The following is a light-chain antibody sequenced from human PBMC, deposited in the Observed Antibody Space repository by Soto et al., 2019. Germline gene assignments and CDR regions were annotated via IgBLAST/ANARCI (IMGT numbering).Light chain of an antibody. J-gene: IGKJ1*01. V-gene: IGKV1-5*03. CDR1: QSISSY. CDR3: QQYKGYPWT. CDR2: KAS. Sequence: DIQMTQSPSTLSASVGDRVSITCRASQSISSYLAWYQQKPGKAPNLLIYKASSLESGVPSRFSGSGSGTEFTLTISSLQPDDFATYYCQQYKGYPWTFGHGNKVEI.